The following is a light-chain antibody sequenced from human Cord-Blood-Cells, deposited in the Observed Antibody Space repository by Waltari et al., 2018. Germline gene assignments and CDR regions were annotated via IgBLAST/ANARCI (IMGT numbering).Light chain of an antibody. CDR1: SSNIGSNY. Sequence: QSVLTQPPSASGTPGQRVTISCSGSSSNIGSNYVYWYQQLPGTAPNLLIYRNNRRPSGVPDRFSGSKSGTSASRAISGLRSEDEADYYCAAWDDSLSAVVFGGGTKLTVL. V-gene: IGLV1-47*01. CDR2: RNN. J-gene: IGLJ2*01. CDR3: AAWDDSLSAVV.